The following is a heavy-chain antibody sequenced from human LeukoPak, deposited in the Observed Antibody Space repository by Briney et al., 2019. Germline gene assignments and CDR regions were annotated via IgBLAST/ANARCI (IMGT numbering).Heavy chain of an antibody. CDR2: ISSSSSYT. CDR3: ARALNIVVVPAAAFDI. Sequence: AGGSLRLSCAASGFTFSDYYMSWIRQAPGKGLEWVSYISSSSSYTNYADSAKGRFTISRDNAKNSLYLQMNSLRAEDTAVYYCARALNIVVVPAAAFDIWGQGTMVTVSS. CDR1: GFTFSDYY. V-gene: IGHV3-11*06. J-gene: IGHJ3*02. D-gene: IGHD2-2*01.